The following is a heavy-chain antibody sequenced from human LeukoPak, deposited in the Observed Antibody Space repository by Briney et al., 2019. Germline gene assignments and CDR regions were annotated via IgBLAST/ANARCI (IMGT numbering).Heavy chain of an antibody. V-gene: IGHV4-59*11. CDR3: VRDRELNY. Sequence: SETLSLTCNVSGGSMSGHFWIWFRQPPGKGLEWIGYIYNSGNTNYNPSFKSRVTISEDTPKNQFSLKLSSVTAADTAVYYCVRDRELNYWGQGTLVTVSS. CDR2: IYNSGNT. CDR1: GGSMSGHF. J-gene: IGHJ4*02. D-gene: IGHD3-10*01.